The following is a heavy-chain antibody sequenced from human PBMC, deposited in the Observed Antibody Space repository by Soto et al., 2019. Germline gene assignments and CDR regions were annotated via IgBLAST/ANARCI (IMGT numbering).Heavy chain of an antibody. Sequence: LRLSCAASGFTFNIYALHWVRQAPGKGLEWVAVISFDGTKKYYSDSVKGRFTISRDNLKNTLYLQMNNLRVEDAAVYYCAKTDYYGSLMGPWGQGTLVTVSS. CDR3: AKTDYYGSLMGP. CDR2: ISFDGTKK. V-gene: IGHV3-30-3*02. J-gene: IGHJ5*02. CDR1: GFTFNIYA. D-gene: IGHD3-10*01.